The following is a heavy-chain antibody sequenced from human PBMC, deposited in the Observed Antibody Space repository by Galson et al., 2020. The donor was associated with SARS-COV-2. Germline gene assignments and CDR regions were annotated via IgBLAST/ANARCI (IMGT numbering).Heavy chain of an antibody. D-gene: IGHD3-9*01. CDR2: IYYSGST. CDR3: ARLKAVLRYFDWLQVDAFDI. Sequence: SQTLSLTCTVSGGSISSGDYYWSWIRQPPGKGLEWIGYIYYSGSTYYNPSLKSRVTISVDTSKNQFSLKLSSVTAADTAVYYCARLKAVLRYFDWLQVDAFDIWGQGTMVTVSS. CDR1: GGSISSGDYY. J-gene: IGHJ3*02. V-gene: IGHV4-30-4*01.